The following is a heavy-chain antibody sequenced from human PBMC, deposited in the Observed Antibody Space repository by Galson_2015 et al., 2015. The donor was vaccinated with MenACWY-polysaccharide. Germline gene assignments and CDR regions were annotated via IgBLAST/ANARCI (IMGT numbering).Heavy chain of an antibody. D-gene: IGHD6-19*01. J-gene: IGHJ3*02. Sequence: ETLSLTCAVFGGSFSDYYWSWLRQPPGKGLEWIGEIHHSAGSNYNPSLKSRVTMSDDTSKNQLSLKLTSVTAADTAVYYCARDAAVTSRDHAFDIWGQGTKVTVSS. CDR3: ARDAAVTSRDHAFDI. V-gene: IGHV4-34*01. CDR1: GGSFSDYY. CDR2: IHHSAGS.